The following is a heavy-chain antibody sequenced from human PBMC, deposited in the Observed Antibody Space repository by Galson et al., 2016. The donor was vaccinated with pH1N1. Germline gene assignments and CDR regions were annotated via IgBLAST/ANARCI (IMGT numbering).Heavy chain of an antibody. CDR2: IIPIFGTT. D-gene: IGHD3-10*01. Sequence: SVKVSCKASGGTFSNYVISWVRQAPGQGLEWMGGIIPIFGTTDYAQKFQGRVTITADKTTSTGYMELTSLRSEDTAVYFCASDSKGYYGSGTSIQDHFYYGMDVWGQGT. CDR3: ASDSKGYYGSGTSIQDHFYYGMDV. J-gene: IGHJ6*02. V-gene: IGHV1-69*06. CDR1: GGTFSNYV.